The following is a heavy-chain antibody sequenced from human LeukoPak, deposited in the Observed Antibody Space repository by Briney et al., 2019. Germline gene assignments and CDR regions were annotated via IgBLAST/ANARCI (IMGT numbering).Heavy chain of an antibody. CDR2: ISGSSSDI. V-gene: IGHV3-48*02. Sequence: GGSLRLSCAASGFTFGSYSMNWVRQAPGKGLEWVSYISGSSSDIKYADSVKGRFTISRDNAKNSLCLQMNSLRDEDTAVYYCARDWFSGTNYKPLFDYWGQGTLVTVSS. CDR3: ARDWFSGTNYKPLFDY. D-gene: IGHD3-10*01. CDR1: GFTFGSYS. J-gene: IGHJ4*02.